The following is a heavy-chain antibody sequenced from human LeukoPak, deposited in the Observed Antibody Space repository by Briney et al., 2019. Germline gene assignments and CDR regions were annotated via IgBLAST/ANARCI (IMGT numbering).Heavy chain of an antibody. D-gene: IGHD3-22*01. V-gene: IGHV1-69*10. CDR1: GGTFSSYT. Sequence: SVKVSCKASGGTFSSYTISWVRQAPGQGLEWMGGIIAILGIANYAQKFQGRVTITADKSTSTAYMELSILRSEATAVYYCASQTYDCSGYYVGYWGQGTLVTVSS. CDR3: ASQTYDCSGYYVGY. J-gene: IGHJ4*02. CDR2: IIAILGIA.